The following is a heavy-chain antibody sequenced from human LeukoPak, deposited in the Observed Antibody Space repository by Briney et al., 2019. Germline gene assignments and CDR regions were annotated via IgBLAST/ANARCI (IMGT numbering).Heavy chain of an antibody. CDR1: GFTFSNAW. CDR2: IKSKTDGGTT. V-gene: IGHV3-15*01. Sequence: GGSLRLSCAASGFTFSNAWMSWVRQAPGKGLEWVGRIKSKTDGGTTDYAAPVKGRFTISRDDSKNTLYLQMNSLKTEDTAVYYCTTSHYYYDSSGYFSPTTDIDYWGQGTLVTVSS. D-gene: IGHD3-22*01. J-gene: IGHJ4*02. CDR3: TTSHYYYDSSGYFSPTTDIDY.